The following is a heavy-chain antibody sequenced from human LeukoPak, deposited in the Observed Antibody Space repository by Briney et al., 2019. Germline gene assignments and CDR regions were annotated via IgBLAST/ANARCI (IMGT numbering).Heavy chain of an antibody. J-gene: IGHJ3*02. CDR2: IYYSGST. D-gene: IGHD6-13*01. V-gene: IGHV4-59*08. CDR3: ARPTILNIAAAGKGRHAFDI. CDR1: GGSISSYY. Sequence: KTSETLSLTCTVSGGSISSYYWSWIRQPPGKGLEWIGYIYYSGSTNYNPSLKSRVTISVDTSKNQFSLKLSSVTAADTAVYYCARPTILNIAAAGKGRHAFDIWGQGTMVTVSS.